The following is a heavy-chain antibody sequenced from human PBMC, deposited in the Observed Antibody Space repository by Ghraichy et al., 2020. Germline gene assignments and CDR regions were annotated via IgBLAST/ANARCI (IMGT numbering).Heavy chain of an antibody. CDR2: ISGSGGST. V-gene: IGHV3-23*01. D-gene: IGHD3-22*01. CDR1: GFTFSSYA. Sequence: GRSLRLSCAASGFTFSSYAMSWVRQAPGKGLEWVSAISGSGGSTYYADSVKGRFTISRDNSKNTLYLQMNSLRAEDTAVYYCAKDYSYYYDSSGYSLQFGFDYWGQGTLVTVSS. CDR3: AKDYSYYYDSSGYSLQFGFDY. J-gene: IGHJ4*02.